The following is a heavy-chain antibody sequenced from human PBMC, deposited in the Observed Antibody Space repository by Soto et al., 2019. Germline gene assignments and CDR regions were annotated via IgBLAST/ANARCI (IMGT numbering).Heavy chain of an antibody. CDR2: IWYDGSNK. Sequence: QVQLVESGGGVVQPGRSLRLSCAASGFTFSSYGMHWVRRAPGKGLEWVAVIWYDGSNKYYADSVKGRFTISRDNSKNTLYLQMNSLRAEDTAVYFCARDRVGLLWFGESYGMDVWGQGTTVTVSS. D-gene: IGHD3-10*01. CDR3: ARDRVGLLWFGESYGMDV. CDR1: GFTFSSYG. V-gene: IGHV3-33*01. J-gene: IGHJ6*02.